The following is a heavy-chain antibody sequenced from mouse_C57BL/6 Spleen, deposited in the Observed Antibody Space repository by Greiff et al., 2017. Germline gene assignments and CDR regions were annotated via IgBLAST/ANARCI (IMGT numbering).Heavy chain of an antibody. V-gene: IGHV7-3*01. CDR2: IRNKANGYTT. D-gene: IGHD2-4*01. Sequence: EVKVVESGGGLVQPGGSLSLSCAASGFTFTDYYMSWVRQPPGKALEWLGFIRNKANGYTTEYSASVKGRFTISRDNSQSILYLQMNALRAEDSATYYCASHDYDVLFAYWGQGTLVTVSA. CDR3: ASHDYDVLFAY. J-gene: IGHJ3*01. CDR1: GFTFTDYY.